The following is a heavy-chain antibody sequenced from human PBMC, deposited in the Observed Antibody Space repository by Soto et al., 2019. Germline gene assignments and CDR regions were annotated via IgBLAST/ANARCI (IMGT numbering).Heavy chain of an antibody. D-gene: IGHD1-1*01. CDR2: IFWNDDK. Sequence: QITVKESGPTLVTPTQTLTLTCTFSGFSFSTSGAGVGWIRQPPGKALEWLALIFWNDDKRYTPTLNSRLTITKYTSKNQVVLTMSNVAPVDTATYFCAHRRGASTTGGAFDIWGLGTKVTVSS. V-gene: IGHV2-5*01. CDR3: AHRRGASTTGGAFDI. CDR1: GFSFSTSGAG. J-gene: IGHJ3*02.